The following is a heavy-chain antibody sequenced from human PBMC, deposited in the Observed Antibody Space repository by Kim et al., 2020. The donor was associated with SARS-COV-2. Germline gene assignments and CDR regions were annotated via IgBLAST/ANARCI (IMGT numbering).Heavy chain of an antibody. V-gene: IGHV3-15*01. CDR2: IKSKADGGAT. J-gene: IGHJ4*02. CDR3: ATKDVGYTSSWYYFDY. D-gene: IGHD6-13*01. Sequence: GGSLRLSCAASGFTLSDAWMSWVRQAPGKGLEWVGRIKSKADGGATDYAAPVKGRFTISRDDSKNTLSLQMNSLKTEDAGVYYCATKDVGYTSSWYYFDYWGQGTLVTVSS. CDR1: GFTLSDAW.